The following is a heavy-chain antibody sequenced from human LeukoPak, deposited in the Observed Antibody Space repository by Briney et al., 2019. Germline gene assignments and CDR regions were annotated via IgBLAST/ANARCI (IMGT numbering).Heavy chain of an antibody. CDR3: ARHGRMGTINPSY. CDR1: GGSISNSSYY. CDR2: MYYSGST. J-gene: IGHJ4*02. V-gene: IGHV4-39*01. Sequence: PSETLSLTCTVSGGSISNSSYYWGWIRQPPGKGLEWIGSMYYSGSTYYNPSLKSRATISVDTSKNQFSLKPSPVTAADTAVYYCARHGRMGTINPSYWGQGTLVTVSS. D-gene: IGHD5-24*01.